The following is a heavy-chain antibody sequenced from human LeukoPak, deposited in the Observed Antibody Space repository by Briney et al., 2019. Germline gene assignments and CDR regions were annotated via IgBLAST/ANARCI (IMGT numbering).Heavy chain of an antibody. CDR1: GGSISSYY. J-gene: IGHJ6*03. V-gene: IGHV4-59*12. Sequence: SETLSLTCTVSGGSISSYYWSWIRQPPGKGLEWIGYIFYSGSTNYNPSLKSRVTISVDTSKNQFSLKLSSVTAADTAVYYCARVPAAIYYYYYMDVWGKGTTVTVPS. CDR3: ARVPAAIYYYYYMDV. D-gene: IGHD2-2*01. CDR2: IFYSGST.